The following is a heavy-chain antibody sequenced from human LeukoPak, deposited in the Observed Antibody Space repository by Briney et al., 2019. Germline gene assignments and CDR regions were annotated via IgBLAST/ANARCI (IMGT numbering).Heavy chain of an antibody. CDR3: AKDTHSSAWYYFDY. J-gene: IGHJ4*02. Sequence: PGGSLRLSCAASGFTFSSYAMSWVRQAPGKGLEWVSAISGSGGSTYYADSVKGRFTISRDNAKNSLYLQMNSLRAEDTALYYCAKDTHSSAWYYFDYWGQGILVTVSS. V-gene: IGHV3-23*01. D-gene: IGHD6-19*01. CDR2: ISGSGGST. CDR1: GFTFSSYA.